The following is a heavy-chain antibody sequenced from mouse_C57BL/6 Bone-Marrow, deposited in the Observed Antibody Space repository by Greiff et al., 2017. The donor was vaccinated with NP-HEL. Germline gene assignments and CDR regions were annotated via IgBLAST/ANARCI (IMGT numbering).Heavy chain of an antibody. V-gene: IGHV1-80*01. Sequence: VQLQQSGAELVKPGASVKISCKASGYEFSNYWMNWVKQRPGKGLEWIGQIYPGDGDTNYNGKFKDKATLTADKSSSTAYLQLSRLTSEDSSVYFCARGAYWGQGTLVTVSA. CDR2: IYPGDGDT. CDR3: ARGAY. CDR1: GYEFSNYW. J-gene: IGHJ3*01.